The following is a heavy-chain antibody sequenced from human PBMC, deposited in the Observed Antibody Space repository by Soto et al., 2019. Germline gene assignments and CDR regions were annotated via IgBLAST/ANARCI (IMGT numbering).Heavy chain of an antibody. D-gene: IGHD3-16*02. V-gene: IGHV3-48*03. CDR3: ARDSRRPTLRVGESSRSSNWLEP. Sequence: WVSLRLSYVPSAFTFSSYEMNWVGQAPGKGLEWVSYISSSGTTIYYADSVKGRFTLSRENAKSSLYLLMNSLRAEDTAVYNCARDSRRPTLRVGESSRSSNWLEPWGQGTLV. J-gene: IGHJ5*02. CDR1: AFTFSSYE. CDR2: ISSSGTTI.